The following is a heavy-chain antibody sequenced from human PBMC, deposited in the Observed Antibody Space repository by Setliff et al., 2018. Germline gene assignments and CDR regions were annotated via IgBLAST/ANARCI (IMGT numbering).Heavy chain of an antibody. Sequence: GGSLRLSCAASGFSFSDYYMMWIRQAPGKGLEWVSYISNDAYTIHYADSMKGRLTISRDNSKNSVFLQMNSLRVEDTAVYYCTPGSTSAWNEDYFDYWGRGTLVTVSS. V-gene: IGHV3-11*01. CDR3: TPGSTSAWNEDYFDY. J-gene: IGHJ4*02. CDR1: GFSFSDYY. CDR2: ISNDAYTI. D-gene: IGHD6-19*01.